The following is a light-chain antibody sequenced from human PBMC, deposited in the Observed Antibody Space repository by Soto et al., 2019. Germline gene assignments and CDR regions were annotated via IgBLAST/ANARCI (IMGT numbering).Light chain of an antibody. CDR1: QAIHSY. V-gene: IGKV1-39*01. CDR3: QQRET. CDR2: ATS. J-gene: IGKJ3*01. Sequence: QMTQSPSSLSASVGDRVTITCRASQAIHSYLNWYQQKPGKAPNLLIFATSTLQSGVPSRFSGSGSGTDFTLTISSLQPEDFATYYCQQRETFGPGTKVDIK.